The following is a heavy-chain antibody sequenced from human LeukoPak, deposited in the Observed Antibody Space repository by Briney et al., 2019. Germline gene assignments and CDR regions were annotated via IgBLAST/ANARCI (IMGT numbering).Heavy chain of an antibody. V-gene: IGHV1-8*01. CDR2: MSPNSGDT. CDR3: VRTPPNWGFDY. J-gene: IGHJ4*02. D-gene: IGHD7-27*01. Sequence: ASVKVSCKASGYTFTTYDINWVREATGQGLEWLGWMSPNSGDTGYAQKFQGRVTMTSDSSISTAYMELSSLRSEDTAIYYCVRTPPNWGFDYWGQGTLVTVSS. CDR1: GYTFTTYD.